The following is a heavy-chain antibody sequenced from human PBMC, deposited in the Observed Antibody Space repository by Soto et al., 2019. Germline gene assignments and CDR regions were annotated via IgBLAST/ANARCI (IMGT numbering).Heavy chain of an antibody. V-gene: IGHV3-23*01. CDR2: ISGSGVST. D-gene: IGHD2-21*02. Sequence: EVQLLESGGGLVQPGGSLRLSCAASGFTFSSYAMTWVRQAPGKGLEWVSGISGSGVSTYYADSVKGRFTISRDNSKNTLYLQMNSLRAEDTALYYCAKGCRADCYSDSDYWGQGTLVTVSS. J-gene: IGHJ4*02. CDR1: GFTFSSYA. CDR3: AKGCRADCYSDSDY.